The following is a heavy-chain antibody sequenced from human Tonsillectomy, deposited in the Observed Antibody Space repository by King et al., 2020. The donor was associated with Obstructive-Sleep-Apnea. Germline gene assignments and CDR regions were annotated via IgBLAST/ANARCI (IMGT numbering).Heavy chain of an antibody. CDR2: INHSGST. Sequence: VQLQQWGAGLLKPSETLSLTCAVYRGSFTGYYWSWIRQPPGTGLEYIGEINHSGSTKYNPSLKSRVTISVDTSKNQFSLKLSSVTAADTAVYYCAVQSYDYVWGSYRLFDYWGQGTLVTVSS. V-gene: IGHV4-34*01. CDR1: RGSFTGYY. D-gene: IGHD3-16*02. CDR3: AVQSYDYVWGSYRLFDY. J-gene: IGHJ4*02.